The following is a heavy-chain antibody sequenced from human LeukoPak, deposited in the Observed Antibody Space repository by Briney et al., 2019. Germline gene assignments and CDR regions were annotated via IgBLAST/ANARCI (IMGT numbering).Heavy chain of an antibody. CDR1: GFTFSSYS. CDR2: ISSSSSTI. J-gene: IGHJ4*02. V-gene: IGHV3-48*02. Sequence: GGSLRLSCAASGFTFSSYSMNWVRQAPGKGLEWVSYISSSSSTIYYADSVKGRFTISRDNAKNSLYLQMNSLRDEDTPVYYCAPSISGYSGYWGQGTLVTVSS. D-gene: IGHD3-22*01. CDR3: APSISGYSGY.